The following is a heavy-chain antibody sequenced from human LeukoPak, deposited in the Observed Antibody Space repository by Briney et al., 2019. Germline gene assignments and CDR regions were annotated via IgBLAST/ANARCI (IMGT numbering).Heavy chain of an antibody. CDR2: ISSSGSTR. CDR1: GFTFSSYE. CDR3: ARELNYYGSGPRGGMDV. D-gene: IGHD3-10*01. J-gene: IGHJ6*04. Sequence: PGGSLRLSCAASGFTFSSYEMNWVRQAPGKGLEWVSYISSSGSTRYYADSVKGRFTISRDNAKNSLYLQMNSLRAEDTAVYYCARELNYYGSGPRGGMDVWGKGTTVTVSS. V-gene: IGHV3-48*03.